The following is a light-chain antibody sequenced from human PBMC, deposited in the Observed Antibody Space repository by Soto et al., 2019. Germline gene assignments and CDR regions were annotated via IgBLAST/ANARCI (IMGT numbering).Light chain of an antibody. V-gene: IGLV2-8*01. J-gene: IGLJ3*02. CDR3: VSYAGSNNLV. Sequence: QSVLPQPPSASGSPGQSVTISCTGTSSDVGGYKYVSWYQQHPGKAPKLMIYEGTKRPSGVPDRFSGSKSGDTASLTVSGLQAEDEADYYCVSYAGSNNLVFGGGTKLTVL. CDR1: SSDVGGYKY. CDR2: EGT.